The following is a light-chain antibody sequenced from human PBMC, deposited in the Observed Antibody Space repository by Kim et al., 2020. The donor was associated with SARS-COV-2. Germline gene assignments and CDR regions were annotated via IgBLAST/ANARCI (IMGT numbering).Light chain of an antibody. CDR2: DVT. Sequence: QSALTQPRSVSGFPGQSVTISCTGTSTDVGGYNYVSWYQQHPGKAPKLMIYDVTERPSGVPDRFSASKSGNTASLTISGLQAEDEADYYCCSYAGSPPYVFGTGTKVTVL. CDR1: STDVGGYNY. V-gene: IGLV2-11*01. J-gene: IGLJ1*01. CDR3: CSYAGSPPYV.